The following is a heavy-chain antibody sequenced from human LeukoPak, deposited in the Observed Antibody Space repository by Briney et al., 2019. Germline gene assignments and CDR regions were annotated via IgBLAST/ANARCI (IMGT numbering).Heavy chain of an antibody. CDR3: ARGANWSDP. J-gene: IGHJ5*02. V-gene: IGHV4-34*01. CDR2: INHSGST. Sequence: SETLSLTCAVYGGSFSGYYWSWIRQPPGKGLEWIGEINHSGSTNYNPSLKSRVTISVDTSKSQFSLKLSSVTAADTAVYYCARGANWSDPWGQGTLVTVSS. CDR1: GGSFSGYY.